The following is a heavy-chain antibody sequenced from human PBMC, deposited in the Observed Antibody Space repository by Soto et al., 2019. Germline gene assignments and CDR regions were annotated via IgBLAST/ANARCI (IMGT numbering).Heavy chain of an antibody. D-gene: IGHD6-19*01. CDR3: EREGGVGGTREAFDI. Sequence: QVQLVQSGAEVKKPGASVKVSCKASGYTFTSYGISWVRQAPGQGLEWMGWISAYNGNTNYAQKLQGRVTMTTDTSTSTDYLELRSLRYDEKDVYYCEREGGVGGTREAFDIWGQGTMVTVSS. J-gene: IGHJ3*02. CDR1: GYTFTSYG. CDR2: ISAYNGNT. V-gene: IGHV1-18*01.